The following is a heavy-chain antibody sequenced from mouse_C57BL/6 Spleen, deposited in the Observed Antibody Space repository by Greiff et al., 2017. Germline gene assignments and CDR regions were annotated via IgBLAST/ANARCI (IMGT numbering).Heavy chain of an antibody. J-gene: IGHJ4*01. V-gene: IGHV1-26*01. Sequence: EVQLQQSGPELVKPGASVKISCKASGYTFTDYYMNWVKQSHGKSLEWIGDINPNNGGTSYNQKFKGKATLTVDKSSSTAYMELRSLTSEDSAVYYCARGRGLVDCDYAMEYWGQGTSVTVSS. CDR2: INPNNGGT. D-gene: IGHD2-2*01. CDR1: GYTFTDYY. CDR3: ARGRGLVDCDYAMEY.